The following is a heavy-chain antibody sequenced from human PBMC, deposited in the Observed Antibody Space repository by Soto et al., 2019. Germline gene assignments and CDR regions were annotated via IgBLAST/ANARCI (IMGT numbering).Heavy chain of an antibody. V-gene: IGHV4-39*01. CDR3: ARHYNTGAFFDY. Sequence: QLQLQESGPGLVKSSETLSLTCTVSGGSIISSHYWGWIRQPPGKGLEWIGSVFYSGSPYYSPSFKSRITISVDTSKNQFSLRVRSVTATDTADYFCARHYNTGAFFDYWGQGNLVTVSS. D-gene: IGHD1-20*01. CDR1: GGSIISSHY. CDR2: VFYSGSP. J-gene: IGHJ4*02.